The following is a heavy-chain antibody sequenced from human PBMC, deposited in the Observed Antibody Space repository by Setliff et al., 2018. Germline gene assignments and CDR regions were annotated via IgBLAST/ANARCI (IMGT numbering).Heavy chain of an antibody. CDR1: GFTFKTYC. CDR3: ATFRGYTYGYDY. Sequence: ASVKVSCKASGFTFKTYCFSWIRQAPGQGLEWVGWISGYNSNTIYAQNFQGRVTMTTDASTNTAYMELRSLGSDDTAVYYCATFRGYTYGYDYWGQGTLVTVSS. D-gene: IGHD5-18*01. CDR2: ISGYNSNT. V-gene: IGHV1-18*01. J-gene: IGHJ4*02.